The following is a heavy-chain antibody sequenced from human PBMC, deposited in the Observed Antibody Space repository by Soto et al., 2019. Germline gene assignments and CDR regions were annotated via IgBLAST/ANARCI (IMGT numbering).Heavy chain of an antibody. Sequence: QVQLVQSGAEVKKPGASVKVSCKGPGYTLTSYYITWVRQATGQGLEWMGWMNPNSGNTGSARQLHGRVTMTRNISISTAYMELSSFRSEDTGVYFCTREKLDSFDYWGQGTLVTGSS. CDR3: TREKLDSFDY. V-gene: IGHV1-8*01. CDR2: MNPNSGNT. CDR1: GYTLTSYY. J-gene: IGHJ4*02.